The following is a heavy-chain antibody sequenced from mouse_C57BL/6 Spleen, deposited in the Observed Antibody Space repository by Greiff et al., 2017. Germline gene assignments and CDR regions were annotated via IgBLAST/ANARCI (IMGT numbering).Heavy chain of an antibody. Sequence: EVQLQQSGAELVRPGSSVKMSCKTSGYTFTSYGINWVKQRPGQGLEWIGYIYPGNGYTEYNEKFKGKATLTSDTSSSTAYMQLSSLTSEDAAIYVCAGENSNSWFAYWGQGTLVTVSA. CDR1: GYTFTSYG. D-gene: IGHD2-5*01. J-gene: IGHJ3*01. CDR2: IYPGNGYT. V-gene: IGHV1-58*01. CDR3: AGENSNSWFAY.